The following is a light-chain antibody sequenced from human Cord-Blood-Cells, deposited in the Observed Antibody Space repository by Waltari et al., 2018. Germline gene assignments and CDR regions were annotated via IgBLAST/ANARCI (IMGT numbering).Light chain of an antibody. Sequence: QSVLTQPPSVSGAPGPRVTISCTGRGPKIGAGYDVHWYQQLPGTAPKLLIYGNSNRPSGVPDRFSGSKSGTSASLAITGLQAEDEADYYCQSYDSSLSGYVFGTGTKVTVL. CDR2: GNS. CDR3: QSYDSSLSGYV. J-gene: IGLJ1*01. CDR1: GPKIGAGYD. V-gene: IGLV1-40*01.